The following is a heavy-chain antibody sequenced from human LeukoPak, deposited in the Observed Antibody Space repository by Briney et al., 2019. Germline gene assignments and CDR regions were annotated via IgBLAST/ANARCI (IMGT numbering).Heavy chain of an antibody. CDR3: ATDPLIAVAGGDY. CDR1: RYTLSELS. V-gene: IGHV1-24*01. D-gene: IGHD6-19*01. J-gene: IGHJ4*02. Sequence: ASVKVSCKVSRYTLSELSMHWVRQAPGKGVEWRGGFDPEDGETIYAQKFQGRVTMTEDTSTDTAYMELSSLRSEDTAVYYCATDPLIAVAGGDYWGQGTLVTVSS. CDR2: FDPEDGET.